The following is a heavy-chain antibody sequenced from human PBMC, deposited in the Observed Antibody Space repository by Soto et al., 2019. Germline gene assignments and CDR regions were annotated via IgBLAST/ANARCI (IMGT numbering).Heavy chain of an antibody. D-gene: IGHD3-3*01. Sequence: RASVKVSCKASGGTFSSYAISWVRQAPGQGLEWMGGIIPIFGTANYAQKFQGRVTITADESTSTAYMELSSLRSEDTAVYYCARDPRGSITIFGVAPDRMDVWGQGTTVTVSS. CDR1: GGTFSSYA. CDR3: ARDPRGSITIFGVAPDRMDV. J-gene: IGHJ6*02. V-gene: IGHV1-69*13. CDR2: IIPIFGTA.